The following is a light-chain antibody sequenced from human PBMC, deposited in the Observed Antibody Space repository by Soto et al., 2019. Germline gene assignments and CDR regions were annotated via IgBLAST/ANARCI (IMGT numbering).Light chain of an antibody. CDR1: QSVYSSS. Sequence: EIELTQSPGTLSLSPGERATLSCRASQSVYSSSLAWYQQKPGEAPRLLIYGVSIRATGIPDRFSGSGSGTDFTLTISRLEPEDFAVYYWQQYGSSPSTFGQGTKVEIK. CDR3: QQYGSSPST. CDR2: GVS. V-gene: IGKV3-20*01. J-gene: IGKJ2*01.